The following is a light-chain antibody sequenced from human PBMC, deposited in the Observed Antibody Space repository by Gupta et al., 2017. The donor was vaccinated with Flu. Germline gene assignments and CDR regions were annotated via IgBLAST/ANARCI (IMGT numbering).Light chain of an antibody. CDR2: DAS. CDR3: QQYDNLSIT. Sequence: SPSSLSASVGDRVTITCQASQDISNYLNWYQQKPGKAPKLLIYDASNLETGVPSRFSGSGSGTDFTFTISSLQPEDIATYYCQQYDNLSITFGQGTRLEIK. CDR1: QDISNY. J-gene: IGKJ5*01. V-gene: IGKV1-33*01.